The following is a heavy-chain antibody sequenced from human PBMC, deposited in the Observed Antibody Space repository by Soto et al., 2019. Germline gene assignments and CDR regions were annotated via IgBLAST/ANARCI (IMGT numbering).Heavy chain of an antibody. J-gene: IGHJ6*02. V-gene: IGHV1-69*01. CDR1: GGTFRSNA. D-gene: IGHD6-25*01. CDR3: AREGTGPEGPAAVRYYYYGLDV. Sequence: QVQLVQSGAEVKKPGSAVKVSCKASGGTFRSNAFSWVRQAPGQGLEWMGGIIPVFGRTNYPQKFQGRVTVTADEYTSTVYMELSSLRSEDTAIYYCAREGTGPEGPAAVRYYYYGLDVWGQGTTVTVSS. CDR2: IIPVFGRT.